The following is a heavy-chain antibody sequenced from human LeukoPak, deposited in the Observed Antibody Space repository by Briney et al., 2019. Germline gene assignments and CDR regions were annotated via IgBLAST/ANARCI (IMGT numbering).Heavy chain of an antibody. J-gene: IGHJ3*02. CDR1: GYTLTELS. CDR2: FDPEDGET. D-gene: IGHD6-19*01. V-gene: IGHV1-24*01. Sequence: ASVKVSCKVSGYTLTELSMHWVRQAPGKGLEWMGGFDPEDGETIYAQKFQGRVTMTEDTSTDTAYMELSSLRSEDTAVYYCAKIRSGWYRNDAFDIWGQGTMVTVSS. CDR3: AKIRSGWYRNDAFDI.